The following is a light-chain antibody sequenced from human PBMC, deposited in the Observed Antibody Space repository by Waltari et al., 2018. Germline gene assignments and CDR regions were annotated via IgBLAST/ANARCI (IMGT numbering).Light chain of an antibody. CDR3: QQYYSTPVGA. CDR2: WAS. V-gene: IGKV4-1*01. CDR1: PRVLYSSNNKNY. J-gene: IGKJ1*01. Sequence: DIVMPQSPDSLASSLGERATIHCNPSPRVLYSSNNKNYLAWYQQKPGQPPKLLIYWASTRESGVPDRFSGSGSGTDFTLTISSLQAEDVAVYYCQQYYSTPVGAFGQGTKVEIK.